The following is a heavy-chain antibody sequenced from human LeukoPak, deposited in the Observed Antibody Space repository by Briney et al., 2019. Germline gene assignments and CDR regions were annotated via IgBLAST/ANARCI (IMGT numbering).Heavy chain of an antibody. J-gene: IGHJ4*02. CDR2: FDPEDGET. CDR3: VVYYGSGSYYTYSFDY. V-gene: IGHV1-24*01. CDR1: GYTLTELS. Sequence: ASVKVSCKVSGYTLTELSMHWVRQAPGKGLEWMGGFDPEDGETIYAQKFQGRVTMTKDTSTDTAYMELSSLRSEDTAVYYCVVYYGSGSYYTYSFDYWGQGTLVTVSS. D-gene: IGHD3-10*01.